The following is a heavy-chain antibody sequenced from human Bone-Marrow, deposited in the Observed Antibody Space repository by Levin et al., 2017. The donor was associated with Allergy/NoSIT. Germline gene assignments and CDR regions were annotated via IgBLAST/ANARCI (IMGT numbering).Heavy chain of an antibody. J-gene: IGHJ4*02. V-gene: IGHV4-34*01. D-gene: IGHD3-16*02. CDR3: ARTYDYLWGSHRYTTFDY. CDR2: INHAEVS. Sequence: SQTLSLTCAVYGTSFSDYFWTWIRQPPGKGLEWIGEINHAEVSNYNPSLKSRVTMSVDTSKNQFSLKLNSVTAADTAVYYCARTYDYLWGSHRYTTFDYWGQGTPVTVSS. CDR1: GTSFSDYF.